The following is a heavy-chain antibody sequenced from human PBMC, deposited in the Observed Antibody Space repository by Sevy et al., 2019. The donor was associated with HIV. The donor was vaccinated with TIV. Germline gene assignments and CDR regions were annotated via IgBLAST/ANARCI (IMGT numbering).Heavy chain of an antibody. V-gene: IGHV3-30-3*01. CDR3: ARGRVTSHYFDS. Sequence: GGSLRLSCAASRFTFTNFAIHWVRQAPGRGLEWVAVTSSDGANEYYADSVKGRFTISRDNSMNTVYLLINSLRREDTAVYFCARGRVTSHYFDSWRLGALVTVSS. CDR2: TSSDGANE. D-gene: IGHD2-21*02. CDR1: RFTFTNFA. J-gene: IGHJ4*02.